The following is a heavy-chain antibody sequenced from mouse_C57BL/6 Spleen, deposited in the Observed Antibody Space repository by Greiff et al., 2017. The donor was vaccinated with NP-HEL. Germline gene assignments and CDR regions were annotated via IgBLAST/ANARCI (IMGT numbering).Heavy chain of an antibody. D-gene: IGHD3-2*02. CDR3: TRPTAQAYYFDY. CDR2: IDPETGGT. Sequence: QVQLQQSGAELVRPGASVTLSCKASGYTFTDYEMHWVKQTPVHGLEWIGAIDPETGGTDYNQKFKGKAILTADKSSSTAYMELRSLTSEDSAVYYCTRPTAQAYYFDYWGQGTTLTVSS. V-gene: IGHV1-15*01. CDR1: GYTFTDYE. J-gene: IGHJ2*01.